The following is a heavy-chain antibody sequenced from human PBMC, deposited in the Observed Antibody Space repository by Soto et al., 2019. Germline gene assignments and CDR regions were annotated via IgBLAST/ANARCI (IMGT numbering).Heavy chain of an antibody. J-gene: IGHJ6*03. CDR1: GGTFSSYI. CDR2: ITPILGIA. Sequence: SVKVSCKASGGTFSSYIISWVRQAPGQGLEWMGRITPILGIANYAQKFQGRVTITADKSTSTAYMELSSLRSEDTAVYYCARGRALTNYYYYYYMDVWGKGTTVTVSS. CDR3: ARGRALTNYYYYYYMDV. V-gene: IGHV1-69*02. D-gene: IGHD1-1*01.